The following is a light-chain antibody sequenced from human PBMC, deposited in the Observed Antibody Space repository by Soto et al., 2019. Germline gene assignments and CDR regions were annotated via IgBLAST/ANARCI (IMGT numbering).Light chain of an antibody. CDR3: MQALQAPIT. Sequence: DIVMTQSPLSLPVTPGEPASISCRSSRSLLHSNGYNYLDWYLQKPGQSPQLLIYLGSNRASGVPDRFSGSGSGTDFTLKISSVAAEDVGVYYCMQALQAPITFGGGTKVDIK. CDR1: RSLLHSNGYNY. V-gene: IGKV2-28*01. CDR2: LGS. J-gene: IGKJ4*01.